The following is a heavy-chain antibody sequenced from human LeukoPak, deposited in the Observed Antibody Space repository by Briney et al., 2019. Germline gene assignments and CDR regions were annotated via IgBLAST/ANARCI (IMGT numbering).Heavy chain of an antibody. V-gene: IGHV3-74*01. J-gene: IGHJ6*03. CDR3: ARDLWFGELSRGYYMDV. D-gene: IGHD3-10*01. CDR2: MVDDGAGT. Sequence: GGPLSFSCEASGFPFGGYWRHGSPQAPEKGLVWFWGMVDDGAGTTYADSVKGRFTISRDNAKNTLYLQMNSLRVEDTAVYYCARDLWFGELSRGYYMDVWGKGTTVTVSS. CDR1: GFPFGGYW.